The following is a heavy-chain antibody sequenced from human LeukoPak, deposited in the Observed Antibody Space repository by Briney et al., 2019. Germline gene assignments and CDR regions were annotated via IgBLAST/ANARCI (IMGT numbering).Heavy chain of an antibody. CDR2: INSDGSST. CDR3: ARGKWFGELGAFDI. J-gene: IGHJ3*02. D-gene: IGHD3-10*01. CDR1: GFTFRSYW. V-gene: IGHV3-74*01. Sequence: PGGSLRLSCAASGFTFRSYWMHWVRQAPGKGLVWVSRINSDGSSTSYADSVKGRFTISRDNAKNTLYLQMNSLRAEDTAVYYCARGKWFGELGAFDIWGQGTMVTVSS.